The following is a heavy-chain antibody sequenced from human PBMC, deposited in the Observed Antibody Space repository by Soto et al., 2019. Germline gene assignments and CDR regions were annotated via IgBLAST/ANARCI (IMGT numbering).Heavy chain of an antibody. CDR2: IYPGDSDT. D-gene: IGHD6-19*01. CDR1: GYSFTSYW. Sequence: PGESLKISCKGSGYSFTSYWIGWVRQMPGKGLEWMGIIYPGDSDTRYSPSFQGQVTISADKSISTAHLQWDSLKASDTTIYYCARPYNSEWSSLADWGQGTLVTVSS. CDR3: ARPYNSEWSSLAD. V-gene: IGHV5-51*01. J-gene: IGHJ4*02.